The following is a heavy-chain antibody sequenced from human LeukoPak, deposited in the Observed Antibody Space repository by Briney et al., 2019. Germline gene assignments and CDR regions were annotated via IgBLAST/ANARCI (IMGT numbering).Heavy chain of an antibody. D-gene: IGHD5-24*01. V-gene: IGHV1-69*05. CDR3: ARGWLQLDYYYYMDV. Sequence: GASVKVSCKASGGTFSSYAISWVRQAPGQGLEWMGGIIPIFGTANYAQKFQGRVTITTDESTSTAYMELSSLRSEDTAVYYCARGWLQLDYYYYMDVWGKGITVTVSS. CDR1: GGTFSSYA. J-gene: IGHJ6*03. CDR2: IIPIFGTA.